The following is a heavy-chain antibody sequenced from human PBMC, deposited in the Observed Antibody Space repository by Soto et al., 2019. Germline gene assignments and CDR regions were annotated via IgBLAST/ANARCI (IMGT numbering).Heavy chain of an antibody. V-gene: IGHV4-30-4*01. CDR2: VYYTGST. CDR3: VRTAREGAVAPHWFDR. J-gene: IGHJ5*02. D-gene: IGHD2-21*02. CDR1: GASIRSTDYY. Sequence: PSETLSLTCTVSGASIRSTDYYWSWIRQAPGQGLEWIGYVYYTGSTYYNTSLMSRLTISVDTSKNQFSLKLTSVTAAETAVYYCVRTAREGAVAPHWFDRWGQGTQVTVSS.